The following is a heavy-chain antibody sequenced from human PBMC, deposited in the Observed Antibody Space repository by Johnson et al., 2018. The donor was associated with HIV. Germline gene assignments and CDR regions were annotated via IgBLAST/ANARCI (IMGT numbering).Heavy chain of an antibody. V-gene: IGHV3-30*04. Sequence: QMLLVESGGGVVQPGRSLRLSCAASGFTFSSYAMHWVRQAPGKGLEWVAVISYDGTNKYYADSVKGRFTISRENSRSTLYLQMNSLRVEDTAVYYCARVSSSTIAVTGNAFDIWGQGIMVTVSS. CDR2: ISYDGTNK. CDR3: ARVSSSTIAVTGNAFDI. J-gene: IGHJ3*02. D-gene: IGHD6-19*01. CDR1: GFTFSSYA.